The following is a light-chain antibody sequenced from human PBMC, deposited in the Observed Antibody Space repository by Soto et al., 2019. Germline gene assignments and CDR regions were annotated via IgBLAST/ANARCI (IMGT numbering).Light chain of an antibody. J-gene: IGKJ1*01. CDR1: QSLSNN. CDR3: QQYNNWPT. V-gene: IGKV3D-15*01. Sequence: DIVLTQSPATLSFSPGQRATLSCRASQSLSNNYLAWYQKKPGQSPRLLIYGASTRATGIPDRFSGSGSGTEFTLTISSLQSEDFAVYYCQQYNNWPTFGQGTKVDIK. CDR2: GAS.